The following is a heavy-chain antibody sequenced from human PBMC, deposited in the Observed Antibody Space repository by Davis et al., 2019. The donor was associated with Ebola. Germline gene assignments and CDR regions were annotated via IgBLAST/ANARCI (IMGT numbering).Heavy chain of an antibody. V-gene: IGHV1-18*01. CDR3: ARDPCSSTSCYKAHNWFDP. J-gene: IGHJ5*02. D-gene: IGHD2-2*02. CDR1: GYTFTSYG. Sequence: ASVKVSCKASGYTFTSYGISWVRQAPGQGLEWMGWISAYNGNTNYAQKLQGRVTMTTDTSTSTAYMELRSLRSDDTAVYYCARDPCSSTSCYKAHNWFDPWGQGTLVTVSS. CDR2: ISAYNGNT.